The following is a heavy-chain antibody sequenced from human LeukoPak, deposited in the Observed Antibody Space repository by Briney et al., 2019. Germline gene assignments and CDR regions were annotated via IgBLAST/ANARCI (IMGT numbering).Heavy chain of an antibody. J-gene: IGHJ3*02. CDR1: GYSISSGFY. CDR3: ASTYSLYDAFDI. D-gene: IGHD1-26*01. CDR2: IYHSGST. V-gene: IGHV4-38-2*02. Sequence: SETLSLTCTASGYSISSGFYWGWIRQPPGKGLEWIGNIYHSGSTYYNPSLKSRVTISVDTSKNQFSLKLISVTAADTAVYYCASTYSLYDAFDIWGQGTMVTVSS.